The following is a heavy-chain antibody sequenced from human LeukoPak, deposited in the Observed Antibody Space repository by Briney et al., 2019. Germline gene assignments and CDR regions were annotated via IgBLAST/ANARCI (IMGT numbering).Heavy chain of an antibody. J-gene: IGHJ5*02. CDR1: GYSISSGFH. CDR2: FYYTGTT. V-gene: IGHV4-38-2*02. Sequence: SETLSLTCTVSGYSISSGFHWGWIRQPPGKGLEWIGNFYYTGTTSYNPSLKSRVTISVDTSKNHFSLNLSSVTAADTAVYFCVRGVEHWGQGTLVTVSS. CDR3: VRGVEH.